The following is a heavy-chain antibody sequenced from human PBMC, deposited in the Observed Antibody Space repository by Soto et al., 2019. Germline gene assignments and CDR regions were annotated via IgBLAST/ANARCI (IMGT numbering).Heavy chain of an antibody. D-gene: IGHD3-10*01. V-gene: IGHV3-33*01. CDR2: IWYDGSNK. Sequence: VQLVESGGGVVQPGRSLRLSCAASGFTFSSYGMHWVRQAPGKGLEWVAVIWYDGSNKYYADSVKGRFTISRDNSKNTLYLQMNSLRAEDTAVYYCARDLSGGGMDVWGQGTTVTVSS. CDR3: ARDLSGGGMDV. CDR1: GFTFSSYG. J-gene: IGHJ6*02.